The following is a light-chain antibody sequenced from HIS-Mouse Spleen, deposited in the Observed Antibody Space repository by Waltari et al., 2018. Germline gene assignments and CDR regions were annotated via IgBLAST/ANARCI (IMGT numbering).Light chain of an antibody. CDR3: SSYTRSSTWV. J-gene: IGLJ3*02. V-gene: IGLV2-14*03. CDR2: DVS. CDR1: SSDVGGYNY. Sequence: QSALTQPASVSGSPGQSITISCTGTSSDVGGYNYVSWYQQHPGKPPKLVIYDVSNRPSGVSNRFSGSKSGNTASLTFSGLQAEDEADYYCSSYTRSSTWVFGGETKLTVL.